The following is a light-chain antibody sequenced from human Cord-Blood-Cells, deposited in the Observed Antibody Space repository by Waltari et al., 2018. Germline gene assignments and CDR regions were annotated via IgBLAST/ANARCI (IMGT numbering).Light chain of an antibody. J-gene: IGKJ1*01. V-gene: IGKV3-20*01. CDR3: QQYGSSPPT. CDR1: QRVSSSY. Sequence: IVLTQTPGTLSLSPGERDTLPCRASQRVSSSYLTWYQQKPGQAPKLLIYGASSMATGIPYRFSGSGSGTDFTLTISRLEPEDFAVYYCQQYGSSPPTFGQGTKVEIK. CDR2: GAS.